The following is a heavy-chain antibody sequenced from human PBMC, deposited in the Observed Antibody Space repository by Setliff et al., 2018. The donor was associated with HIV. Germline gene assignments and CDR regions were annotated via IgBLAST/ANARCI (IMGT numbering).Heavy chain of an antibody. CDR3: VRDLARVIAH. CDR2: IDYRTNIA. Sequence: QPGGSLRLSCAPSGFTFKNYRMNWVRQPPGKGLEWVGDIDYRTNIASHADAVRGRFTISRANGKNAVYLQMYSLTAEDTALYYCVRDLARVIAHWGQGTLVTVSS. D-gene: IGHD2-21*01. V-gene: IGHV3-48*04. CDR1: GFTFKNYR. J-gene: IGHJ4*02.